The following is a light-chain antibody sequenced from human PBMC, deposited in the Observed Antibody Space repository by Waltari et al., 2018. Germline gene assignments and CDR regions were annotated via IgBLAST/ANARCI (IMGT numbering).Light chain of an antibody. CDR1: SSNIGAGYD. Sequence: QSVLTQPPSVSGAPGQRISISCTGNSSNIGAGYDVQWYQQLPGAAPKLLIYGTTNRPSGVPDRFSGSNSGSSASLAITGLRPEDEADYYCQSSDSSLRAVFGGGTKVTVL. CDR3: QSSDSSLRAV. J-gene: IGLJ2*01. V-gene: IGLV1-40*01. CDR2: GTT.